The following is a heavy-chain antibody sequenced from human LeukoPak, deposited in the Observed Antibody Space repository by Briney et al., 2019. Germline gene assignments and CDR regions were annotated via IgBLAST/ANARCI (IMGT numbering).Heavy chain of an antibody. V-gene: IGHV4-4*07. CDR1: GGSISSYY. CDR3: ARDSGHSDGYLYYYYYYMDV. J-gene: IGHJ6*03. D-gene: IGHD5-18*01. CDR2: IYTSGST. Sequence: PSETLSLTCTVSGGSISSYYWSWIRQPAGKGLEWIGRIYTSGSTNYNPSLKSRVTMSVDTSKNQFSLKLSSVTAADTAVYYSARDSGHSDGYLYYYYYYMDVWGKGTTVTVSS.